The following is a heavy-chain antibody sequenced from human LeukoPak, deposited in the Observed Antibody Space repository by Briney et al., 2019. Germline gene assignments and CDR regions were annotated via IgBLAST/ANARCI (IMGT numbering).Heavy chain of an antibody. V-gene: IGHV4-61*02. D-gene: IGHD3-3*01. CDR1: GGSISSGSYY. Sequence: SETLSLTCTVSGGSISSGSYYWSWIRQPAGKGLEWIGRIYTSGSTNYNPSLKSRVTISVDTSKNQFSLKLSSVTAADTAVYYCARSKGTYYDFWSGAGGSWFDPWGQGTPVTVSS. CDR3: ARSKGTYYDFWSGAGGSWFDP. J-gene: IGHJ5*02. CDR2: IYTSGST.